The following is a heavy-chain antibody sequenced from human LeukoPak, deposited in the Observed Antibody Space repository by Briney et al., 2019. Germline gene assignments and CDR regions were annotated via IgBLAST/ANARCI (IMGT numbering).Heavy chain of an antibody. Sequence: SVKVSCKASGGTFSSYAISWVRQAPGQGLEWMGGIIPIFGTANYAQKFQGRVTITADESTSTAYMELSSLRSEDTAVYYCAREEREYCGGDCNDAFDIWGQGTMVTVSS. J-gene: IGHJ3*02. CDR1: GGTFSSYA. D-gene: IGHD2-21*02. CDR2: IIPIFGTA. V-gene: IGHV1-69*13. CDR3: AREEREYCGGDCNDAFDI.